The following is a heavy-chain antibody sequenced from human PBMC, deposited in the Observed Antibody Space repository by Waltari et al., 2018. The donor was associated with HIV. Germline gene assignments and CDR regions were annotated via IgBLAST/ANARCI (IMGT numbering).Heavy chain of an antibody. J-gene: IGHJ4*02. Sequence: QVQLVQSGAEVKRPGSSVKVSCTASGGAFRSHGLAWVRQGPGQGLEWRGTLIPFLGTKNYAQKFQARLIIIADEGSDAASMELSSLRSDDTAVYFCARVIDSGWFFDHWGQGTLVTVSS. V-gene: IGHV1-69*11. CDR2: LIPFLGTK. D-gene: IGHD6-19*01. CDR3: ARVIDSGWFFDH. CDR1: GGAFRSHG.